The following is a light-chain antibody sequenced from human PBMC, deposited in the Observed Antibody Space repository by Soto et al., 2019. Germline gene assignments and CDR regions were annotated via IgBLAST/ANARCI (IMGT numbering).Light chain of an antibody. J-gene: IGKJ1*01. V-gene: IGKV1-39*01. CDR1: QHISTY. Sequence: DIQMTQSPSSLSASVGDRVTISCRSSQHISTYLNWYQHKPGKAHKLLVYAASTLQSGVPSRFSGSGAGTDFRLTICSLQPEDFTTYYCQKSSTIPRTFGQGTKV. CDR3: QKSSTIPRT. CDR2: AAS.